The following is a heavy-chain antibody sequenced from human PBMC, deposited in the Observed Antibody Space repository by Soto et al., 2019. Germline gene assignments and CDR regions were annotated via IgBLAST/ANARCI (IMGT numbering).Heavy chain of an antibody. Sequence: EVQLVESGGDLVKPGGSLRLSCVVSGFTFRNAWMSWVRQAPGRGLEWIGRIKPIADGGTAEYAAHMKGRFSLSRDDSKDTLFLHMDNLNTEDTGLYFCTTVYCATTSCFAPFDVWGQGTLVTVSS. CDR2: IKPIADGGTA. V-gene: IGHV3-15*01. J-gene: IGHJ4*02. D-gene: IGHD2-2*01. CDR3: TTVYCATTSCFAPFDV. CDR1: GFTFRNAW.